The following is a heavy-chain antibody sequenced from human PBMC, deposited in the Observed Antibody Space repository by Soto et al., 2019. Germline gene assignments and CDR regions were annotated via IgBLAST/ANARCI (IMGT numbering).Heavy chain of an antibody. CDR1: GSSVTSYW. J-gene: IGHJ6*01. Sequence: AESLKISCKGSGSSVTSYWIGCVRKMHWKGLEWMGIIDPGDSDTRYSPSFQGKVTISADKAISTAYLQWSSLKASDTAMYYCARRKKAVAGPYYYYYGMDVWGQGTTVTVSS. CDR2: IDPGDSDT. V-gene: IGHV5-51*01. CDR3: ARRKKAVAGPYYYYYGMDV. D-gene: IGHD6-19*01.